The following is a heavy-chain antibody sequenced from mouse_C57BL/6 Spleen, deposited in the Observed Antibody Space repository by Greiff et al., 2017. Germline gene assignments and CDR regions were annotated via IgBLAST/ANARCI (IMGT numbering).Heavy chain of an antibody. Sequence: VQLKESGPGLVKPSQSLSLTCSVTGYSITSGYYWNWIRQFPGNKLEWMGYISYDGSNNYNPSLKNRISITRDTSKNQFFLKLNSVTTEDTATYYCASELRREGYYFDYWGQGTTLTVSS. J-gene: IGHJ2*01. V-gene: IGHV3-6*01. CDR1: GYSITSGYY. D-gene: IGHD2-12*01. CDR2: ISYDGSN. CDR3: ASELRREGYYFDY.